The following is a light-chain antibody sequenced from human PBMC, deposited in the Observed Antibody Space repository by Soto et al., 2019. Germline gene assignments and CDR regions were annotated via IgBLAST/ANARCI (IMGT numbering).Light chain of an antibody. J-gene: IGLJ1*01. Sequence: QSALTQPASVSGSPGQSITISCTGSGSDIGAYNYVSWYQQHPSKAPKLLIHGVTRRPSGVSSRFSASKSAYTASLTISGLQAEDEANYYCSSFTTSYFYVFGPGTKLTVL. CDR2: GVT. CDR3: SSFTTSYFYV. CDR1: GSDIGAYNY. V-gene: IGLV2-14*01.